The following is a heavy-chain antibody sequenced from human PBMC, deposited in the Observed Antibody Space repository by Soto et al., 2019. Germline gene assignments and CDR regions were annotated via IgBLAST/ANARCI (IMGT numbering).Heavy chain of an antibody. V-gene: IGHV3-48*02. CDR3: ARDSAVYDLDV. J-gene: IGHJ6*02. Sequence: GGSLRLSCAASGFTFSSYHVNWVRQAPGKGLEWIAYITTDGSDIYYADSVKGRFTISRDNAKNSLYLQMSSLRDEDTAVYFCARDSAVYDLDVWGQGTTVTVSS. CDR1: GFTFSSYH. D-gene: IGHD1-26*01. CDR2: ITTDGSDI.